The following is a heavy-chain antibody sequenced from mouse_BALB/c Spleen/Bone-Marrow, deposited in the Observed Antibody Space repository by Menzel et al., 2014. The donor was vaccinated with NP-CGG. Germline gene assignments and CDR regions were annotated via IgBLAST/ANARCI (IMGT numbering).Heavy chain of an antibody. V-gene: IGHV1-67*01. CDR2: ISGYYGDA. D-gene: IGHD2-14*01. CDR3: ARSGKVRNAMDY. J-gene: IGHJ4*01. Sequence: VHGVESGAELVRPGVSVKISCKGSGYTFTDYAIHWVKQSHAKSLEWIGLISGYYGDAIYNQKLKGKATMTVDKSSRTAYMDLARLTSEDSAIYYCARSGKVRNAMDYWGQGTSVTVSS. CDR1: GYTFTDYA.